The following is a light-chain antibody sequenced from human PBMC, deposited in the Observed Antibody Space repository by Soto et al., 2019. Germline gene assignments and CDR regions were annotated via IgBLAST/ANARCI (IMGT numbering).Light chain of an antibody. CDR2: RAS. CDR3: QHYNFWPHT. V-gene: IGKV3-15*01. CDR1: QSVRDN. Sequence: EILLTQSPATLAVSPVEGATLSYMASQSVRDNLAWYQQKPGQAPRLLIYRASTRATGVPARFSGSGSGTEFTLTISSLQSEDVSVYFCQHYNFWPHTFGQGTRLEIK. J-gene: IGKJ5*01.